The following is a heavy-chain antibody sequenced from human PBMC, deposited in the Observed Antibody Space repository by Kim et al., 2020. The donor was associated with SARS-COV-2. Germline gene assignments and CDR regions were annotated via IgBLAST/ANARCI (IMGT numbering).Heavy chain of an antibody. D-gene: IGHD4-17*01. V-gene: IGHV3-64*01. J-gene: IGHJ4*02. CDR3: ARQGTMTTLFDC. CDR2: ITTNGGST. Sequence: GGSLRLSCAASGFTFSSYAMHWVRPAPGKGLEFVSAITTNGGSTYYANSVRGRFTISRDNSKNTLYLQMGSLTAEDMAVYYCARQGTMTTLFDCWGQGTL. CDR1: GFTFSSYA.